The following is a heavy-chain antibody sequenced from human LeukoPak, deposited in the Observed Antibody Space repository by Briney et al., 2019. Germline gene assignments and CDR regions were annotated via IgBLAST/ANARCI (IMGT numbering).Heavy chain of an antibody. D-gene: IGHD6-25*01. Sequence: GGSLRFSCAASGFTFSSHAMSWVRQAPGKGLEWVSPISGSGGSTYYADSVKGRFTISRDNSKNTLYLQMNSLRAEDTAVYYCAKEGGAAAPGYGMDDWGKGATVTVPS. V-gene: IGHV3-23*01. CDR1: GFTFSSHA. CDR3: AKEGGAAAPGYGMDD. J-gene: IGHJ6*04. CDR2: ISGSGGST.